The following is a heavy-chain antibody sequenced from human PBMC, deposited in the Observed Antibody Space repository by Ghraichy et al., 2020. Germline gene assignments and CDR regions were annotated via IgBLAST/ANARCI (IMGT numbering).Heavy chain of an antibody. CDR3: ARGSPYYDFWSGYYRGSYYYYGMDV. J-gene: IGHJ6*02. V-gene: IGHV4-34*01. CDR1: GGSFSGYY. D-gene: IGHD3-3*01. Sequence: SETLSLTCAVYGGSFSGYYWSWIRQPPGKGLEWIGEINHSGSTNYNPSLKSRVTISVDTSKNQFSLKLSSVTAADTAVYYCARGSPYYDFWSGYYRGSYYYYGMDVWGQGTTVTVSS. CDR2: INHSGST.